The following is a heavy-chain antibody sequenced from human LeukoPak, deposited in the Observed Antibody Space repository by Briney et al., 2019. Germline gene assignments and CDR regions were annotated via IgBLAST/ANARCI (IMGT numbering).Heavy chain of an antibody. V-gene: IGHV4-4*09. Sequence: PSETLSLTCTVSGGSISSYYWSWIRQPPGKGLEWIGYIYTSGSTNYIPSLKSRVTISVDTSKNQFSLKLSSVTAADTAVYYCARHRLGCSSTSCYGEGWFDPWGQGTLVTVSS. J-gene: IGHJ5*02. CDR1: GGSISSYY. CDR2: IYTSGST. D-gene: IGHD2-2*01. CDR3: ARHRLGCSSTSCYGEGWFDP.